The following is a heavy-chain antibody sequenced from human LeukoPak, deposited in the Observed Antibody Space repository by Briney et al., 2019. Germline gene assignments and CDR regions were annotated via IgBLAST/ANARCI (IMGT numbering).Heavy chain of an antibody. CDR1: GFTFSNYA. Sequence: GGSLRLSCAASGFTFSNYAMHWVRQAPGKGLEWVAVISYDGSDKYYADSVKGRFTISRDNSKNTLYLQMNSLRPEDTAVYYCARDWGRRYSSGWYGDFDYWGQGTLVTVSS. CDR2: ISYDGSDK. V-gene: IGHV3-30-3*01. CDR3: ARDWGRRYSSGWYGDFDY. D-gene: IGHD6-19*01. J-gene: IGHJ4*02.